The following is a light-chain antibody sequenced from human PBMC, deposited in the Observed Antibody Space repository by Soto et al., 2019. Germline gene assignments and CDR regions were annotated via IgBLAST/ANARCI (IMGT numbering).Light chain of an antibody. Sequence: DIPMTLSPATLSASVGDRVTITCRASQSVRSWLAWYQQKPGTAPKLLIFDASRLESGVPSRFSGSASGTEFTLTISSLQPDDFATYYCQQYDNYPLTFGGGTKVDIK. J-gene: IGKJ4*01. CDR2: DAS. CDR1: QSVRSW. CDR3: QQYDNYPLT. V-gene: IGKV1-5*01.